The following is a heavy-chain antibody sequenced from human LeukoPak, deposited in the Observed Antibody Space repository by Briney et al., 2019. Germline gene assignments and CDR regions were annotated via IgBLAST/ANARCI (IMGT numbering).Heavy chain of an antibody. D-gene: IGHD5-18*01. Sequence: ASVKVSCKVSGYTLTELSMHWVRQAPGKGLEWMGGFDPEDGETIYAQKFQGRVTMTEDTSTDTAYMELSSLRSEDTAVYYCATGIGSYGGGAFDIWGQGTMVTVSS. CDR1: GYTLTELS. J-gene: IGHJ3*02. CDR3: ATGIGSYGGGAFDI. CDR2: FDPEDGET. V-gene: IGHV1-24*01.